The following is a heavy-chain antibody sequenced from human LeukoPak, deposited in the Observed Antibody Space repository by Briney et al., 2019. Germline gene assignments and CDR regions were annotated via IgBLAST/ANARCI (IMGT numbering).Heavy chain of an antibody. Sequence: SETLSLTCTVSGGSISTFYWNWIRQPPRKGLEWIGHIYYSGSTNYNPSLKSRVTISVDTSKNQFSLKLSSVTAADTAVYYCARHQWVPAFDIWGQGTVVTVSS. D-gene: IGHD1-26*01. CDR2: IYYSGST. CDR1: GGSISTFY. V-gene: IGHV4-59*08. J-gene: IGHJ3*02. CDR3: ARHQWVPAFDI.